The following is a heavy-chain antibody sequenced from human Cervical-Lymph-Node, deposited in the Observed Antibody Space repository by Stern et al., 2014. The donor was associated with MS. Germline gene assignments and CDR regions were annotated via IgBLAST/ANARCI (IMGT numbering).Heavy chain of an antibody. Sequence: QVQLGQSGAEVKKPGASVKVSCKASGYTFTDYFIHWVRQAPGQGLEWMGWINPKTGGTNYAQKFQGRVTVTGDTSISTAFMELRRLRSDDTAVYFCARLVGFRTYFDSGYLSDWGQGTLVTVSS. CDR2: INPKTGGT. J-gene: IGHJ4*02. D-gene: IGHD3-22*01. V-gene: IGHV1-2*02. CDR1: GYTFTDYF. CDR3: ARLVGFRTYFDSGYLSD.